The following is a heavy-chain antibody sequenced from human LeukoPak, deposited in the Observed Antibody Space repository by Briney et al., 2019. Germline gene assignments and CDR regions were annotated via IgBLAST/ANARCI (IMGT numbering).Heavy chain of an antibody. J-gene: IGHJ5*02. CDR2: IYPGDSDT. V-gene: IGHV5-51*01. CDR3: ARHAPQYSSLNWFDP. Sequence: GESLKISCKGSGYSFTSYWIGWVRQMPGKGLEWMGIIYPGDSDTRYSPSFQGQVTISADKSISTAYLQWSSLKASDTAMYYCARHAPQYSSLNWFDPWGQGTLVTVSS. CDR1: GYSFTSYW. D-gene: IGHD6-6*01.